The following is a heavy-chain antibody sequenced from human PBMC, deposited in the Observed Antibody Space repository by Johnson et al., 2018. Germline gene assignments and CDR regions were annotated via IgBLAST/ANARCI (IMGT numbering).Heavy chain of an antibody. D-gene: IGHD2-15*01. CDR3: ARGPSVVVVPPKPDAFDI. CDR2: ISYNGSHQ. CDR1: GFIFSNYP. V-gene: IGHV3-30-3*01. J-gene: IGHJ3*02. Sequence: VQLVESGGGVVQPGRSLRLSCVASGFIFSNYPMHWVRQGPGKGLEWVALISYNGSHQDFADSVKGRFTISRNNSKNTLYLQMNSLRTEDTAVFYCARGPSVVVVPPKPDAFDIWGQGTMVTVSS.